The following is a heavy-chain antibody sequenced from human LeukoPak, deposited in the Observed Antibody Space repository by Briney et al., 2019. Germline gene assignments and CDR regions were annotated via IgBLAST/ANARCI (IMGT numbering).Heavy chain of an antibody. D-gene: IGHD5-12*01. CDR2: IKQDRSEK. CDR3: ARVKEASAFDI. V-gene: IGHV3-7*01. Sequence: GGSLRLSCAASGFTFTNYWMSWVRQAPGKGLDLVANIKQDRSEKYYVDSVKGRFTISRDNAKNSLYLQMNSLRAEDTAVYYCARVKEASAFDIWGQGTMVTVSS. J-gene: IGHJ3*02. CDR1: GFTFTNYW.